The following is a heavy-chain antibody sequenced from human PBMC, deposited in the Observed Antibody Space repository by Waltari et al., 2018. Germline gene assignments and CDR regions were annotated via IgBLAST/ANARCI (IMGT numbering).Heavy chain of an antibody. V-gene: IGHV1-2*02. J-gene: IGHJ6*02. D-gene: IGHD3-22*01. Sequence: QVQLVQSGAEGKKPGASVKVSCKASGYTFTGYYMHWARRAPGQGLEWMGWINPNSGGTNYAQKFQGRVTITRDTSISTAYMELSRLRSDDTAVYYCVSDSSGSYYYYGMDVWGQGTTVTVSS. CDR3: VSDSSGSYYYYGMDV. CDR1: GYTFTGYY. CDR2: INPNSGGT.